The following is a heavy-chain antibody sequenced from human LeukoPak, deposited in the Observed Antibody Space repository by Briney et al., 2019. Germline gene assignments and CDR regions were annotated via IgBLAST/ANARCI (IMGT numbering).Heavy chain of an antibody. J-gene: IGHJ4*02. Sequence: GGSLRLSCAASEFTFSSHWMNWVRRAPGKGLEWVAIINQDGGRIGYGDSVKGRFTISRDNAQNSLYLQMNSLRAEDTAIYYCAKGNTMYTAYYFDYWGQGTLVTASS. CDR1: EFTFSSHW. CDR2: INQDGGRI. D-gene: IGHD3-10*02. V-gene: IGHV3-7*03. CDR3: AKGNTMYTAYYFDY.